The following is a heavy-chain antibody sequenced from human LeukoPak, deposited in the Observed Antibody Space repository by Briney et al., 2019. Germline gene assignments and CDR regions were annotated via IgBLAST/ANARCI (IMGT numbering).Heavy chain of an antibody. J-gene: IGHJ4*02. CDR3: AKGTGPLWLRPVDY. V-gene: IGHV3-30*18. CDR2: ISYDGSNK. Sequence: PGGSLRLSCAASGFTFSSYGMHWVRQAPGKGLEWVAVISYDGSNKYYADSVKGRFTISRDNSKNTLYLQMNSLRAEDTAVYYCAKGTGPLWLRPVDYWGQGTLVTVSS. CDR1: GFTFSSYG. D-gene: IGHD5-12*01.